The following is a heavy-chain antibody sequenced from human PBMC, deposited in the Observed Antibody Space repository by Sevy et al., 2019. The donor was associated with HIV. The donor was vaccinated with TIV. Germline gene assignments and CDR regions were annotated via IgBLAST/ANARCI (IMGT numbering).Heavy chain of an antibody. CDR2: IYYSGST. CDR3: ARHRKSRGGSDSGVWYYFDY. D-gene: IGHD1-26*01. Sequence: SESLSLTCTVSGGSISSSSYYWGWIRQPPGKGLEWIGSIYYSGSTYYNPSLKSRVTISVDTSKNQFSLKLSSVTAADTAVYYCARHRKSRGGSDSGVWYYFDYWGQGTLVTVSS. V-gene: IGHV4-39*01. J-gene: IGHJ4*02. CDR1: GGSISSSSYY.